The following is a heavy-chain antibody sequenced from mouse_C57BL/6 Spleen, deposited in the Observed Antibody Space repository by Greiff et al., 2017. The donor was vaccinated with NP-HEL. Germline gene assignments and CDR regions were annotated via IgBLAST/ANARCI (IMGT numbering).Heavy chain of an antibody. CDR1: GYTFTVYN. D-gene: IGHD2-4*01. CDR3: ARKALIYYDYDGYFDV. V-gene: IGHV1-22*01. Sequence: VQLQQSGPELVKPGASVKMSCKASGYTFTVYNMHWVKQSHGKSLEWIGYINPNNGGTSYNQKFKGKATLTVNKSSSTAYMELRSLTSEDSAVYYCARKALIYYDYDGYFDVWGTGTTVTVSS. J-gene: IGHJ1*03. CDR2: INPNNGGT.